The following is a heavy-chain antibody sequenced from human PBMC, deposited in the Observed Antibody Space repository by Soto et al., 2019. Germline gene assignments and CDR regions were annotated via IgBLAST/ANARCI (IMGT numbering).Heavy chain of an antibody. J-gene: IGHJ2*01. CDR1: GGTFSSYT. CDR3: AGSVVVTATPPPPDWYFDL. V-gene: IGHV1-69*02. CDR2: IIPILGIA. D-gene: IGHD2-21*02. Sequence: QVQLVQSGAEVKKPGSPVKVSCKASGGTFSSYTISWVRQAPGQGLEWMGRIIPILGIANYAQKFQGRVTITADKSTGTAYMGLSSLGSEEPAVYYCAGSVVVTATPPPPDWYFDLWGRGTLVTVSS.